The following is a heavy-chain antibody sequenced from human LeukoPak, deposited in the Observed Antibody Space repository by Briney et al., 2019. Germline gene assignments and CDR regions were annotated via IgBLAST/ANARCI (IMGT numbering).Heavy chain of an antibody. V-gene: IGHV3-21*01. D-gene: IGHD5-12*01. CDR3: ATYSGYEKYFDY. J-gene: IGHJ4*02. Sequence: KTGGSLRLSCAASGFTFSSYSMNWVRQAPGKGQEWVSSISSSSSYIYYADSVKGRFTISRDNAKNSLYLQMNSLRAEDTAVYYCATYSGYEKYFDYWGQGTLVTVSS. CDR1: GFTFSSYS. CDR2: ISSSSSYI.